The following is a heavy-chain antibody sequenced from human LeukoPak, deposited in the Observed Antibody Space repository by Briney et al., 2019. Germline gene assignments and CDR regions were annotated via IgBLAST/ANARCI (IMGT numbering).Heavy chain of an antibody. Sequence: GESLKISCKGSGYMFPNHWIGWVRQMPGRGLEWMGIIYPGDSDTRYNPSIHGQVTISADKSMTTAYIEWHRLEASDTAMYFCAKSGGSGPLYFDSWGQGTLVTVSS. J-gene: IGHJ4*02. CDR2: IYPGDSDT. D-gene: IGHD2-15*01. V-gene: IGHV5-51*01. CDR3: AKSGGSGPLYFDS. CDR1: GYMFPNHW.